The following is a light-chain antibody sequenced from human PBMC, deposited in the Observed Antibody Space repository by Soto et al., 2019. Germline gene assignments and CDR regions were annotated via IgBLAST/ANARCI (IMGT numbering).Light chain of an antibody. Sequence: IQLTQSPSSLSASVGDRVTITCRASQGISSYLAWYQQIPGKAPKLLIYAASTLQSGVPSRFTGSGSGTDFTLTISSLQPADFATYYCQHLHSYPPTFGGGTKVEIK. CDR1: QGISSY. J-gene: IGKJ4*01. CDR3: QHLHSYPPT. CDR2: AAS. V-gene: IGKV1-9*01.